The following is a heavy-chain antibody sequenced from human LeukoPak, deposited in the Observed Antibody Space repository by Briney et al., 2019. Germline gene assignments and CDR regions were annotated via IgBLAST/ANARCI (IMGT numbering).Heavy chain of an antibody. CDR1: GGSISNYY. CDR3: ARESGYYYDTSGYTFDY. D-gene: IGHD3-22*01. J-gene: IGHJ4*02. Sequence: SETLSLTCTVSGGSISNYYWSWIRQSAGKGLEWIGRIYTSGSTNYNLSLKSRASLSVDTSKNQFSLRLRSVTAADTAVYYCARESGYYYDTSGYTFDYWGQGIVVTVSS. V-gene: IGHV4-4*07. CDR2: IYTSGST.